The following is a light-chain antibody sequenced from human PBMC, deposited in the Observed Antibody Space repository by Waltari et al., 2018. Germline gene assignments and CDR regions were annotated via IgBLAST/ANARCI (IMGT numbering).Light chain of an antibody. CDR3: LQYSSSPWT. CDR1: QSISSW. CDR2: KAS. J-gene: IGKJ1*01. Sequence: DIQMTQSPSSLSASVGDTVPITCRASQSISSWLDWYQQKPGKAPKLLIYKASNLQSGVPSRFSGSGSGTDFTLTISSLEPEDFATYYWLQYSSSPWTFGQGTKVEIE. V-gene: IGKV1D-16*01.